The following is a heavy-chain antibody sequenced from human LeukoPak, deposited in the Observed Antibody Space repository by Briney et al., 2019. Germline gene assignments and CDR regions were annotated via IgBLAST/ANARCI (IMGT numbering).Heavy chain of an antibody. D-gene: IGHD2-21*02. CDR1: GGSISSYY. CDR2: IYYSGST. V-gene: IGHV4-59*01. J-gene: IGHJ6*03. Sequence: SETLSLTCTVSGGSISSYYWSWIRQPPGKGLEWIGYIYYSGSTNYNPSLKSRVTISVDTSKNQFSLKLSSVTAADTAVYYCAREGVTDGFYYYYYMDVWGKGTTVTVSS. CDR3: AREGVTDGFYYYYYMDV.